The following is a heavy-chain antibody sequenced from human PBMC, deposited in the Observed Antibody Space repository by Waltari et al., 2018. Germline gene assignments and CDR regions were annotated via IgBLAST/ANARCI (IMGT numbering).Heavy chain of an antibody. V-gene: IGHV1-18*01. CDR1: GYTFTSWG. CDR3: ARDYFSDYVFDY. Sequence: VQLVPSGGEVKNPGASVKVSCKTSGYTFTSWGISWVRQAPGQGLEWMGWTSAHNDDTNYVEKFQGRVTMTTDTSTNTAYLELRSLRSDDTAVYYCARDYFSDYVFDYWGQGTLVIVSS. D-gene: IGHD4-4*01. CDR2: TSAHNDDT. J-gene: IGHJ4*02.